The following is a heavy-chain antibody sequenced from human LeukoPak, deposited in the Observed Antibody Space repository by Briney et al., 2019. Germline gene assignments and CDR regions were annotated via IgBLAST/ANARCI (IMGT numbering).Heavy chain of an antibody. D-gene: IGHD1-26*01. CDR3: PKPQWETRRGSFDY. V-gene: IGHV3-23*01. CDR2: ISGSGGST. Sequence: PGGSLRLSCAASGFIFSSYAMSWVRQAPGKGLEWVSAISGSGGSTYYADSVKGRLTISRDNSKNTLYLQMNGLKAEYTAGYYCPKPQWETRRGSFDYWGQGTLVTVSS. CDR1: GFIFSSYA. J-gene: IGHJ4*02.